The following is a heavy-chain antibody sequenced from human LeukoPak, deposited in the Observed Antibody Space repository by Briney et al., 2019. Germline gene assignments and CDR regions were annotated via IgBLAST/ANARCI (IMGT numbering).Heavy chain of an antibody. J-gene: IGHJ6*02. D-gene: IGHD2-21*02. V-gene: IGHV3-30*19. CDR1: GCTFSSYG. CDR3: ATFAYCGDCYSPNYYYGMDV. CDR2: ISYDGSNK. Sequence: PGGSLRLSCAASGCTFSSYGMHWVRQAPGKGLEWVAVISYDGSNKYYADSVKGRFTISRDNSRNTLYLQMNSLRAEDTAVYYCATFAYCGDCYSPNYYYGMDVWGQGTTVTVSS.